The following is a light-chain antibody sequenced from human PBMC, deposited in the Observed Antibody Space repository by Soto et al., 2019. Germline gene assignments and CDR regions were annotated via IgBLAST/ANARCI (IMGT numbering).Light chain of an antibody. V-gene: IGKV3D-20*02. J-gene: IGKJ4*01. CDR3: QQRSKWPLT. Sequence: IVLTQSPRTLSFSPGERATLSCRVRQSVSSSYLAWYQQKPGQAPRLLIYGASSRATGIPDRFGGSGSGTDFTLTISRLEPEDIAVYYCQQRSKWPLTFGGGTKVDIK. CDR1: QSVSSSY. CDR2: GAS.